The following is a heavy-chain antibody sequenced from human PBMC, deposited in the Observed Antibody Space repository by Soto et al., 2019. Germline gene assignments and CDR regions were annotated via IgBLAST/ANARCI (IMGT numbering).Heavy chain of an antibody. CDR2: INHSGST. V-gene: IGHV4-34*01. D-gene: IGHD3-22*01. Sequence: SETLSLTCAVYGGSFSGYYWSWVGQPPGKGLEWIGEINHSGSTNYNPSLKSRVTISVDTSKNQFSLKLSSVTAADTAVYYCARMGYYYDSSGYYSVYYYYGMDVWGQGTTVTVSS. J-gene: IGHJ6*02. CDR3: ARMGYYYDSSGYYSVYYYYGMDV. CDR1: GGSFSGYY.